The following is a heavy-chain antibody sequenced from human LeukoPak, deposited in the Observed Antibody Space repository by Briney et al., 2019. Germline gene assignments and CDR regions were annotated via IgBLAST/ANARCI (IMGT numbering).Heavy chain of an antibody. D-gene: IGHD6-13*01. V-gene: IGHV3-23*01. CDR1: GFTFSSYA. CDR2: ISGSGART. CDR3: ARVDTRGQPLVLGY. Sequence: GGSLRLSCAVSGFTFSSYAMTWVRQAPGKGLEWVSTISGSGARTYYADSVKGRFSISRDNSKDTLYLQMNSLRAEDTAVYYCARVDTRGQPLVLGYWGKGTLVTVSS. J-gene: IGHJ4*02.